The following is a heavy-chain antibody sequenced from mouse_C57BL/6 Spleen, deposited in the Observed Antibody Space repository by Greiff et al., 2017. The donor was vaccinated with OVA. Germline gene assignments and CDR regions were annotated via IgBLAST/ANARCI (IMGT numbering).Heavy chain of an antibody. Sequence: EVMLVESEGGLVQPGSSMKLSCTASGFTFSDYYMAWVRQVPEKGLEWVANINYDGSSTYYLDSLKSRFIISRDNAKNILYLQMSSLKSEDTATYYCARDGYYYGSYWYFDVWGTGTTVTVSS. CDR3: ARDGYYYGSYWYFDV. D-gene: IGHD1-1*01. CDR1: GFTFSDYY. V-gene: IGHV5-16*01. J-gene: IGHJ1*03. CDR2: INYDGSST.